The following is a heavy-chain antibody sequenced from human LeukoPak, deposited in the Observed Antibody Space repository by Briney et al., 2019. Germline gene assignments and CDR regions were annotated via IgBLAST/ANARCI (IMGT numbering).Heavy chain of an antibody. CDR1: GFTFSSYA. CDR2: ISGSGGST. Sequence: GGSLRLSCAASGFTFSSYAMSWVRQAPGKGLEWVSAISGSGGSTYYADSVKGRFTISRDNSKNTLYLQMNSLRAEYTAVYYCAKDTEPTVTTNPDYWGQGTLVTVSS. D-gene: IGHD4-17*01. J-gene: IGHJ4*02. V-gene: IGHV3-23*01. CDR3: AKDTEPTVTTNPDY.